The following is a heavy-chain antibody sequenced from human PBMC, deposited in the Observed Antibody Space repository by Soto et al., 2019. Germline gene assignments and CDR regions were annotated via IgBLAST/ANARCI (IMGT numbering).Heavy chain of an antibody. CDR3: ARDRLPMVVVVMGWFDP. V-gene: IGHV3-30*03. Sequence: GGSLRLSCAASGFTFSSYGMHWVRQAPGKGLEWVAVISYDGSNKYYVDSVKGRFIISRDNAKNSLFLQMNSLRADDTAVYYCARDRLPMVVVVMGWFDPWGRGTLVTVSS. CDR2: ISYDGSNK. CDR1: GFTFSSYG. D-gene: IGHD3-22*01. J-gene: IGHJ5*02.